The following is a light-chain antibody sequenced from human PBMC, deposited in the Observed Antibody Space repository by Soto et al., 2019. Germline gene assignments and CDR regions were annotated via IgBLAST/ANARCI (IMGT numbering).Light chain of an antibody. J-gene: IGKJ4*01. CDR1: QSVSSY. CDR2: GAS. Sequence: EIVLTQSPATLSLSPGERATLSCRASQSVSSYLAWYQQKPGQAPRLLIYGASSRATGIPDRFSGSGSGTDFILTISRLEPEDSAVYYCQQYGSSPTFGGGTKVDIK. CDR3: QQYGSSPT. V-gene: IGKV3-20*01.